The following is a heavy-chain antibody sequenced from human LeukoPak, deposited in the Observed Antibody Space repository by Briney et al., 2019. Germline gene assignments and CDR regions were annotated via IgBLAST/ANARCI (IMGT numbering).Heavy chain of an antibody. CDR1: GYTFTNYG. Sequence: ASVKVSCKASGYTFTNYGINWVRQAPGQGLEWMGWISAYNGNTNYAQKVQGRVTMTTDTSTSIAYMELRSLRSDDTAVYYCARDTRGGYCSSTSCYAGEGNYYYYGMDVWGQGTTVTVSS. CDR3: ARDTRGGYCSSTSCYAGEGNYYYYGMDV. D-gene: IGHD2-2*01. V-gene: IGHV1-18*01. J-gene: IGHJ6*02. CDR2: ISAYNGNT.